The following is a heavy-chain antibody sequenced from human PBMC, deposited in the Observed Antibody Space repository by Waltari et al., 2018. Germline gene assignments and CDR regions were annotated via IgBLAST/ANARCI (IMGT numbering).Heavy chain of an antibody. CDR2: INVGNGNT. Sequence: QVQLVQSGAEVKKPGASVKVSCKASGYTFIAYAIHWVRQAPGQSPEWMGWINVGNGNTKYSQKLQGSVTITSDTSASTAYVELSSLTSEDTALYYCARGHRLPFFDFWGKGTLVTVSS. CDR3: ARGHRLPFFDF. V-gene: IGHV1-3*01. J-gene: IGHJ4*02. D-gene: IGHD5-18*01. CDR1: GYTFIAYA.